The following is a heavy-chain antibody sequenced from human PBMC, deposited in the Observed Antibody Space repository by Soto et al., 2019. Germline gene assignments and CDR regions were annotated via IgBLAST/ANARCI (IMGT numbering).Heavy chain of an antibody. D-gene: IGHD2-15*01. Sequence: ASVKVSCKASGYTFTSFDINWVRQATGQGLEWMGWMNPNSGSTGSAQKFQGRVAMTRDTSISTAYMELSSLRSDVTAVYYCARGRGYSDGIDYWGQGTLVTVSS. CDR1: GYTFTSFD. CDR3: ARGRGYSDGIDY. V-gene: IGHV1-8*02. J-gene: IGHJ4*02. CDR2: MNPNSGST.